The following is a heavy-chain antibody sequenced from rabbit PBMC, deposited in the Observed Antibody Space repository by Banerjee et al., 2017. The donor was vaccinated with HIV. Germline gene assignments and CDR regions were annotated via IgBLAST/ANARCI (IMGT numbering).Heavy chain of an antibody. V-gene: IGHV1S40*01. J-gene: IGHJ4*01. CDR3: ARAYPGSGEYFDF. D-gene: IGHD4-2*01. CDR1: GFDFSSYY. Sequence: QSLEESGGDLVQPGGSLTLSCKASGFDFSSYYMCWVRQAPGKGLELIACIYASSGNTWYASWVNGRFTISKTSSTTVTLQMASLTAADTATYFCARAYPGSGEYFDFWGPGTLVTVS. CDR2: IYASSGNT.